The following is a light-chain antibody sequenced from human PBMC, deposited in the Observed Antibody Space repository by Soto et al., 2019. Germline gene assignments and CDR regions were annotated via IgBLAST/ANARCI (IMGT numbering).Light chain of an antibody. CDR2: SAS. J-gene: IGKJ2*01. CDR1: QNIGTS. V-gene: IGKV1-39*01. CDR3: QQSYNAPYT. Sequence: DIQMTQSPSSLSVSVGDRVTITCRASQNIGTSLNWYQMKLGRAPTLLIYSASTLQSGAPSRFSGGGSGTDFTLTINNLQPEDFATYSCQQSYNAPYTFGQGTMLEIK.